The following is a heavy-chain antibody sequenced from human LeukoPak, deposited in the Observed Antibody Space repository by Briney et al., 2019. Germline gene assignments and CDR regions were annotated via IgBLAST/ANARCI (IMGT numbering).Heavy chain of an antibody. J-gene: IGHJ4*02. D-gene: IGHD2-15*01. CDR2: IYHSGST. V-gene: IGHV4-4*02. CDR1: GGSISSSNW. Sequence: SETLSLTCAVSGGSISSSNWWSWVRQPPGKGLEWIGEIYHSGSTNYNPSLKSRVTISVDKSKNQFSLKLSSVTAADTAVYYCASSYCSGGSCSDYWGQGTLVTVSS. CDR3: ASSYCSGGSCSDY.